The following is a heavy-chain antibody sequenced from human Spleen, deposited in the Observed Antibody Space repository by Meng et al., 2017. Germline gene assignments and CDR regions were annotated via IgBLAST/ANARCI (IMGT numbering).Heavy chain of an antibody. Sequence: SETLSLTCTVSGGSISRADYYWSWIRQHPGKGLEWIGYIYYSGSTYYSPSLQSRVSISVDTSKNQFSLNLNSVTAADTAVYYCARGSGDGYSEPFVFDIWGLGTMVTVSS. D-gene: IGHD5-24*01. CDR1: GGSISRADYY. CDR2: IYYSGST. CDR3: ARGSGDGYSEPFVFDI. V-gene: IGHV4-31*03. J-gene: IGHJ3*02.